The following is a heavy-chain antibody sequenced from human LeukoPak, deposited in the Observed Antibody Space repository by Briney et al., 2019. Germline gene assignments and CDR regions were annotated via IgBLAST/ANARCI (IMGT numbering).Heavy chain of an antibody. CDR2: IKGEIDGGTT. D-gene: IGHD1-1*01. CDR3: TTDLTDDINY. CDR1: GLTFSNAW. J-gene: IGHJ4*02. Sequence: GGSLRLSCAVSGLTFSNAWMNWVRQAPGKGLEWVGRIKGEIDGGTTDFAAPVKGRFTISRDDSKSTLYLQMNSLKTEDTAVYYCTTDLTDDINYWGQGTLVTVSS. V-gene: IGHV3-15*01.